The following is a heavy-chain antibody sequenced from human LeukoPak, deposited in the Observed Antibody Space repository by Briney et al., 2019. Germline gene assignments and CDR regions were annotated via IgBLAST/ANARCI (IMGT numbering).Heavy chain of an antibody. CDR3: ARTPGPFTATWYWFDS. V-gene: IGHV5-51*03. CDR2: IYPDDFDV. CDR1: EYRFANYW. D-gene: IGHD6-13*01. Sequence: GESLKISCKGSEYRFANYWIGWVRQMPGKGLEWLGIIYPDDFDVRYSPSLQGHVTISADKSVNTAYLQWSSLKASDTAMYYCARTPGPFTATWYWFDSWGQGALVIVSS. J-gene: IGHJ5*01.